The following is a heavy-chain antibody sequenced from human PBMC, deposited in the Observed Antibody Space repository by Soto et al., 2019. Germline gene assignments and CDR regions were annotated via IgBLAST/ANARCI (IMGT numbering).Heavy chain of an antibody. Sequence: DTLSLTSSFSGSSLRSYHWSFLRQPAGKGLEWIGRIQHTGNTNYNPSLKSRVTMSADTSKNQISLKMTSVTAADTAVYFCAKDVSSRRWFDPWGQGVRVTVSS. CDR2: IQHTGNT. CDR1: GSSLRSYH. V-gene: IGHV4-4*07. CDR3: AKDVSSRRWFDP. J-gene: IGHJ5*02. D-gene: IGHD3-16*01.